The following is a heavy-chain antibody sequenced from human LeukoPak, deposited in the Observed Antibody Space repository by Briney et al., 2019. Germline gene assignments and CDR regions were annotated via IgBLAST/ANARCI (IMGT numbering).Heavy chain of an antibody. CDR1: GYTFTGYY. J-gene: IGHJ6*03. Sequence: AASVKVSCKASGYTFTGYYMHWVRQAPGQGLEWMGWINPNSGGTNYAQKFQGRVTMTRDTSISTAYMELSRLRSDDTAVYYCARGNPSGSNNYYYYYYMDVWGKGATVTVSS. CDR2: INPNSGGT. V-gene: IGHV1-2*02. D-gene: IGHD1-26*01. CDR3: ARGNPSGSNNYYYYYYMDV.